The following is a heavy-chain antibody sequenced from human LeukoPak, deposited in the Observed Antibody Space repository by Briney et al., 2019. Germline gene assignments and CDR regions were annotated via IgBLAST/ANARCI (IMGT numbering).Heavy chain of an antibody. Sequence: GGSLRLSCAASGFTFTIYNMNWVRQAPGKGLEWVSFISFSGTTTYYADSVKGRFTISRDIAKNSLYLQMNSLRAEDTAVYYCAKDAGLWGGYYYYYMDVWGKGTTVTVSS. J-gene: IGHJ6*03. CDR1: GFTFTIYN. D-gene: IGHD3-16*01. CDR2: ISFSGTTT. CDR3: AKDAGLWGGYYYYYMDV. V-gene: IGHV3-48*01.